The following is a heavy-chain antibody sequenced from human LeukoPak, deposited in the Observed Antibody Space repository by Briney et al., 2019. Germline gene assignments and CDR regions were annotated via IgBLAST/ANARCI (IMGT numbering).Heavy chain of an antibody. CDR2: ISAYNGNT. J-gene: IGHJ6*03. CDR1: GYTFTSYG. D-gene: IGHD4-17*01. V-gene: IGHV1-18*01. CDR3: ATTVTNYYYYYYMDV. Sequence: ASVKVSCKASGYTFTSYGISWVRQAPGQGLEWMGWISAYNGNTNYAQKLQGRVTMTTDTSTSTAYMELRSLRSDDTAVYYCATTVTNYYYYYYMDVWGKGTTVTVSS.